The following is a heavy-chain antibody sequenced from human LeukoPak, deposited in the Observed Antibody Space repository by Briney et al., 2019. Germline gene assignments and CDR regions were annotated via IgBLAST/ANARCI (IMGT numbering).Heavy chain of an antibody. Sequence: SETLSLTCTVSGGSISSYYWSWIRQPPGKGLEWIGSIYYSGSTYYNLSLKSRVTISVDTSKNQFSLKLSSVTAADTAVYYCARCGYDILTGYPRGMDVWGQGTTVTVSS. V-gene: IGHV4-39*07. CDR3: ARCGYDILTGYPRGMDV. J-gene: IGHJ6*02. CDR1: GGSISSYY. D-gene: IGHD3-9*01. CDR2: IYYSGST.